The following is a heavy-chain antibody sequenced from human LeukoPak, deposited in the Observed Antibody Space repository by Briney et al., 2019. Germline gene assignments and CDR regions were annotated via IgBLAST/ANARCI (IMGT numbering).Heavy chain of an antibody. CDR3: ARADPRAGY. CDR1: GFTFSSYG. Sequence: PGRSLRLSCAASGFTFSSYGMHWVRQAPGKGLEWVAVISYDGSNKYYADSVKGRFTVSRDNAKNSLYLQMNSLRAEDTAVYYCARADPRAGYWGQGTLVTVSS. J-gene: IGHJ4*02. V-gene: IGHV3-30*03. CDR2: ISYDGSNK.